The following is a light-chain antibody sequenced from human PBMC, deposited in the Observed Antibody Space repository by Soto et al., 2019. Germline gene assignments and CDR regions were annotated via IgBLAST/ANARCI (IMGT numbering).Light chain of an antibody. CDR1: QGIRND. J-gene: IGKJ1*01. V-gene: IGKV1-6*01. Sequence: AIQMTQSPSSLSASVGDRVTITCRASQGIRNDLGWYQQKPGKAPKLLIYAASSLQGGVPSRFSGSGSGTDFTLTISSLQPEDFATYYCQQSYSTLTWTFGQGTKVDIK. CDR3: QQSYSTLTWT. CDR2: AAS.